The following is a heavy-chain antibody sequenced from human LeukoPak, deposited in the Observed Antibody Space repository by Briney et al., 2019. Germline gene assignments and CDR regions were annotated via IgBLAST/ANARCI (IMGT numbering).Heavy chain of an antibody. J-gene: IGHJ5*02. D-gene: IGHD6-6*01. CDR1: GGSFSGYY. CDR2: INHSGST. Sequence: SETLSLTCAVYGGSFSGYYWSWIRQPPGKGLEWIGEINHSGSTNYNPSLKSRVTISVDTSKNQFSLKLSSVTAADTAVYYCARGHAYSSSSGWFDPWGQGTLVTVSS. CDR3: ARGHAYSSSSGWFDP. V-gene: IGHV4-34*01.